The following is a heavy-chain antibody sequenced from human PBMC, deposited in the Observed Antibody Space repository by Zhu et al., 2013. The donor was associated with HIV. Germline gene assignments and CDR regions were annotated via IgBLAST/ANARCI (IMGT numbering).Heavy chain of an antibody. J-gene: IGHJ6*02. CDR2: MNPNSGNT. V-gene: IGHV1-8*01. CDR3: ARAGLLWFGELLYYYYYGMDV. D-gene: IGHD3-10*01. Sequence: QVQLVQSGAEVKKPGASVKVSCKASGYTFTSYDINWVRQATGQGLEWMGWMNPNSGNTGYAQKFQGRVTMTRNTSISTAYMELSSLRSEDTAVYYCARAGLLWFGELLYYYYYGMDVWGQGPTSPSP. CDR1: GYTFTSYD.